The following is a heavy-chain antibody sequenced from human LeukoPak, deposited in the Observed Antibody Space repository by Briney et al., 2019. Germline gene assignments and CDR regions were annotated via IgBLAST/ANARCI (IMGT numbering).Heavy chain of an antibody. J-gene: IGHJ5*02. V-gene: IGHV4-59*01. CDR1: GGSISNYY. CDR3: AREGGSYYHWFDP. D-gene: IGHD1-26*01. Sequence: PSETLSLTCTLSGGSISNYYWSWIRQPPGKGLEWIGNIFYSGSTNYNPSLKSRVTISLDTSKNQFSLKLTSVRAADTAVYYCAREGGSYYHWFDPWGQGTLVTVSS. CDR2: IFYSGST.